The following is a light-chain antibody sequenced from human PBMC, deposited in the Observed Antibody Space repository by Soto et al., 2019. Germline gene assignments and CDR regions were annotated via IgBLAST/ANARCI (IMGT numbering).Light chain of an antibody. CDR3: RSYTTSSTLGV. V-gene: IGLV2-14*01. CDR1: SSDVGGYNY. CDR2: EVS. J-gene: IGLJ1*01. Sequence: QSVLTQPASVSGSPGQSITISCTGTSSDVGGYNYVSWYQQHPGKAPKLMIYEVSNRPSGVSNRFSGSKSGNTASLTISGLKAEDEADYYCRSYTTSSTLGVFGTGTKVAV.